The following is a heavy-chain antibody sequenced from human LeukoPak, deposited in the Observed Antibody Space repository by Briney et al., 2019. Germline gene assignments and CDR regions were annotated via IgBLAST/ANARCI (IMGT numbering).Heavy chain of an antibody. V-gene: IGHV3-13*01. Sequence: GGSLRLSCAASGFTFRSYDMHWVRQATGKGLEWVSGIGTAGEIYYPGSVKGRFTISRENAKNSLYLQMNSLRAEDTAVYYCARAKPKNMVRGLIMRRESRYYFDYWGQGTLVTVSS. J-gene: IGHJ4*02. CDR2: IGTAGEI. CDR3: ARAKPKNMVRGLIMRRESRYYFDY. CDR1: GFTFRSYD. D-gene: IGHD3-10*01.